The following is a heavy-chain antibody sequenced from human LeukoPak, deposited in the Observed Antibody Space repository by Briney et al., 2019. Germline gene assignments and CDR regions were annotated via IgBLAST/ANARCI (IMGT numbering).Heavy chain of an antibody. D-gene: IGHD1-26*01. J-gene: IGHJ4*02. Sequence: GESLKISCKGSGYSFISYWIAWVRPMPGKGLEWMGIIYPGDSDTRYSPSFQGQVTISADKSISTAYLQWSSLKASDTAMYYCARQSDGGGSYPDYWGQGTLVTVSS. CDR1: GYSFISYW. V-gene: IGHV5-51*01. CDR3: ARQSDGGGSYPDY. CDR2: IYPGDSDT.